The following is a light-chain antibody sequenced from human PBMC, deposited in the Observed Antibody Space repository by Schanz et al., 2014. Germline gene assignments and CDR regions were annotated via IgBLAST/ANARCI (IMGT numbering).Light chain of an antibody. J-gene: IGLJ2*01. CDR2: LNSDGSH. Sequence: QLVLTQSPSASASLGASVKLTCTLSSGHRTYAIAWHQQQPETGPRYLMNLNSDGSHTKGDGIPDRFSGSSSGAERYLTISNLQSEDEADYYCQTWGTGFWVFGGGTKLTVL. CDR1: SGHRTYA. V-gene: IGLV4-69*01. CDR3: QTWGTGFWV.